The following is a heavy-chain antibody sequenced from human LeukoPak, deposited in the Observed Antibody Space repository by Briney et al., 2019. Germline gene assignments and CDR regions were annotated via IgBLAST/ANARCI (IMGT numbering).Heavy chain of an antibody. CDR3: ARVPHTMIVVAPDY. Sequence: GGSLRLSCAASGFTFSSYSMNWVRQAPGKGLEWISSISSSSRTIYNADSVKGRFTISRDNAKSSLFLQMNSLRAEDTAVYYCARVPHTMIVVAPDYWGQGTLVTVSS. CDR2: ISSSSRTI. V-gene: IGHV3-48*01. J-gene: IGHJ4*02. CDR1: GFTFSSYS. D-gene: IGHD3-22*01.